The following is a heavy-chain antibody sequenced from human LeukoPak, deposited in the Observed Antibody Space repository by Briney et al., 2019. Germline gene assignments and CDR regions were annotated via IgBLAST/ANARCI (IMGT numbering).Heavy chain of an antibody. CDR3: ARASDCDYVWGSYWSY. J-gene: IGHJ4*02. D-gene: IGHD3-16*01. CDR2: ISAYNGNT. Sequence: ASVKVSCKPSGYTFTSYGISWVRQAPGQGLEWMGWISAYNGNTNYAQKLQGRVTMTTDTPTSTAYMELRSLRSDDTAVYYCARASDCDYVWGSYWSYWGQGTLVTVSS. CDR1: GYTFTSYG. V-gene: IGHV1-18*01.